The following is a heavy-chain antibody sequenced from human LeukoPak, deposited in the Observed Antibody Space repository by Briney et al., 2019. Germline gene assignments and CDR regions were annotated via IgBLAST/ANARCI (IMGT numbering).Heavy chain of an antibody. CDR1: GGSFSGYY. CDR3: ARGRGTIFGVVEQPRDYYYGMDV. D-gene: IGHD3-3*01. Sequence: LETLSLTCAVYGGSFSGYYWSWIRQPPGKGLEWIGEINHSGSTNYNPSLKSRVTISVDTSKNQFSLKLSSVTAADTAVYYCARGRGTIFGVVEQPRDYYYGMDVWGQGTTVTVSS. J-gene: IGHJ6*02. V-gene: IGHV4-34*01. CDR2: INHSGST.